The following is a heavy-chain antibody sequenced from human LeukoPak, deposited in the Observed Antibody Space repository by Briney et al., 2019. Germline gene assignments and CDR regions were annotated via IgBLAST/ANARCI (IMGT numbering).Heavy chain of an antibody. CDR2: IKSDGSST. V-gene: IGHV3-74*01. CDR1: GFTFSSYW. Sequence: GGSLILSCAASGFTFSSYWMHWVRQAPGKGLVWVSLIKSDGSSTSYADSVKGRFTISRDNAKNTVYLQMNSLRAEDTAVYYCARDRGYSVDYWGQGTLVTVSS. J-gene: IGHJ4*02. D-gene: IGHD2-15*01. CDR3: ARDRGYSVDY.